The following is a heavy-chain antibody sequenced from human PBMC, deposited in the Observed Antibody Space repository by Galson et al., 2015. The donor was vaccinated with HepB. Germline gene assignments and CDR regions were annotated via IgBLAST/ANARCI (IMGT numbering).Heavy chain of an antibody. Sequence: ETLSLTCAVSGYSISSSNWWGWIRQPPGKGLEWIGYIYYSGSTYYNPSLKSRVTMSVDTSKNQFSLKLSSVTAVDTAVYYCARKAYDSSGYWDAFDIRGQGTMVTVSS. CDR3: ARKAYDSSGYWDAFDI. V-gene: IGHV4-28*01. CDR1: GYSISSSNW. CDR2: IYYSGST. D-gene: IGHD3-22*01. J-gene: IGHJ3*02.